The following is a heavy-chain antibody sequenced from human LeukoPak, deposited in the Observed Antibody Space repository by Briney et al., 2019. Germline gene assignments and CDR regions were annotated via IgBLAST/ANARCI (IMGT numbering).Heavy chain of an antibody. D-gene: IGHD6-13*01. CDR3: ARGVSSEGNFDY. V-gene: IGHV3-23*01. CDR1: GFTFSSYA. Sequence: PGGSLRLSCAASGFTFSSYAMSWVRQAPGKGLEWVSAISGSGGSTYYADSVKGRFTISRDNSKNTLYLQMNGLRAEDTAVYYCARGVSSEGNFDYWGQGTLVTVSS. J-gene: IGHJ4*02. CDR2: ISGSGGST.